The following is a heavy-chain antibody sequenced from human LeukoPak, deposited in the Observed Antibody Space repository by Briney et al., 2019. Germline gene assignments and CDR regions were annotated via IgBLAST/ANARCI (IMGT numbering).Heavy chain of an antibody. CDR3: ARGLYYYYYYYMDV. Sequence: KPSETLSLTCAVYGGSFSGYYWSWIRQPPGKGLEWIGEINHSGSTNYNPSLKSRVTISVDTSKNQFSLKLSSVTAADTAVYYCARGLYYYYYYYMDVWGKGTTVTVSS. V-gene: IGHV4-34*01. CDR1: GGSFSGYY. J-gene: IGHJ6*03. CDR2: INHSGST.